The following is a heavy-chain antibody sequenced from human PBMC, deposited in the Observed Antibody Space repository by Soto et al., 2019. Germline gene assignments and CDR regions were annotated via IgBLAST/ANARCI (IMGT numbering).Heavy chain of an antibody. CDR3: SRGDQIVTIFVVGEKWFDP. J-gene: IGHJ5*02. D-gene: IGHD3-3*01. CDR2: IYYSGST. CDR1: GGSISSYY. V-gene: IGHV4-59*01. Sequence: SETLPLTCTVSGGSISSYYWSWIRQPPGKGLEWLGNIYYSGSTNYNPSLKRRVTISVDTSKNQFSLKLSSMTAADTAVYYFSRGDQIVTIFVVGEKWFDPWGQETLFTFSS.